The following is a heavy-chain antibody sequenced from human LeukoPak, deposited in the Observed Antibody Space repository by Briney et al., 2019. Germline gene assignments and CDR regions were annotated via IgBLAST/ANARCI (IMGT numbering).Heavy chain of an antibody. J-gene: IGHJ4*02. CDR1: GFTVSSNS. V-gene: IGHV3-53*01. CDR3: AELTSMVEQY. CDR2: IYSGGRT. Sequence: GRSLRLSCAASGFTVSSNSMSWVRQAPGQGLEWVSVIYSGGRTYYAASVKGRFTISRDNFKNTLYLQMSSLRDEDTAVYYCAELTSMVEQYWGQGTLVTVSS. D-gene: IGHD3-10*01.